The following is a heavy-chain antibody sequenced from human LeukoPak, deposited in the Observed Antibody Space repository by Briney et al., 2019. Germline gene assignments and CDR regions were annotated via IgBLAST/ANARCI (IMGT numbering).Heavy chain of an antibody. Sequence: GGSLRLSCAASGFTFSSYGMSWVRQAPGKGLEWVSAISGSGGSTYYADSVKGRFTISRDNAKNSLYLQMNSLRAEDTAVYYCARDTPVVDILTGYYRVDYFDYWGQGTLVTVSS. J-gene: IGHJ4*02. D-gene: IGHD3-9*01. CDR3: ARDTPVVDILTGYYRVDYFDY. CDR1: GFTFSSYG. V-gene: IGHV3-23*01. CDR2: ISGSGGST.